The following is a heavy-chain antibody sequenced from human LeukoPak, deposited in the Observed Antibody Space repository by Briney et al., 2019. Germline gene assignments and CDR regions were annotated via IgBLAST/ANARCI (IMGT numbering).Heavy chain of an antibody. CDR1: GGSISSYY. CDR3: AREGDPTGSYYNY. CDR2: IYHSGST. D-gene: IGHD3-10*01. V-gene: IGHV4-39*07. Sequence: SETLSLTCTVSGGSISSYYWGWIRQPPGKGLEWIGSIYHSGSTNYNPSLKSRVTISVDKSKNQFSLNLNSVTAADTAVYYCAREGDPTGSYYNYWGQGILVTVSS. J-gene: IGHJ4*02.